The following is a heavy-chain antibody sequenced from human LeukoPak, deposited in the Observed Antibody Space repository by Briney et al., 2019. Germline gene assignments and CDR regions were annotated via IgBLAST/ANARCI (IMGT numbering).Heavy chain of an antibody. D-gene: IGHD6-13*01. CDR2: INPNSGGT. CDR3: ARDFQPGIAAAGTDY. J-gene: IGHJ4*02. V-gene: IGHV1-2*02. CDR1: GYTFTGYY. Sequence: ASVKVSCKASGYTFTGYYMHWVRQAPGQGLEWMGWINPNSGGTNYAQKFQGRVTMTRDTSISTAYMELSRLRSDDTAVYYCARDFQPGIAAAGTDYWGQGTLVTVSS.